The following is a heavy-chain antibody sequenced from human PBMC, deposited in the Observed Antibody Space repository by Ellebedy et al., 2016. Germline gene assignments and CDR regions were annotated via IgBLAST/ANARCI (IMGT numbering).Heavy chain of an antibody. CDR2: IYYSGSL. V-gene: IGHV4-59*12. D-gene: IGHD6-6*01. CDR1: GASITSDF. CDR3: ARGRLLPEYSIRYFDS. Sequence: SETLSLTCTVSGASITSDFWSWFWQPPAKGMEWIGYIYYSGSLNYNPSLKGRVTVSLDTSKNQFSLKLTSVTAADTAVYFCARGRLLPEYSIRYFDSWGQGTPVAVSS. J-gene: IGHJ4*02.